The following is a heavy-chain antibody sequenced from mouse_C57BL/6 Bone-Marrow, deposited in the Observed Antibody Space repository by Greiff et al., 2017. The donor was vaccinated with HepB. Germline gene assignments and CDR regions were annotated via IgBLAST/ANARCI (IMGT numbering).Heavy chain of an antibody. D-gene: IGHD1-1*01. CDR3: ASPSVVATYYYAMDY. V-gene: IGHV1-50*01. Sequence: QVQLQQPGAELVKPGASVKLSCKASGYTFTSYWMQWVKQRPGQGLEWIGEIDPSDSYTNYNQKFKGKATLTADKSSSTAYMQLSSLTYEDSAVYYCASPSVVATYYYAMDYWGQGTSVTVSS. CDR2: IDPSDSYT. CDR1: GYTFTSYW. J-gene: IGHJ4*01.